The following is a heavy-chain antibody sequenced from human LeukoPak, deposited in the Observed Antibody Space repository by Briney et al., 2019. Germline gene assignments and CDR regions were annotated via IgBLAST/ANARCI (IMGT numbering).Heavy chain of an antibody. CDR3: ARVARIVVVITEYAFDI. Sequence: SETLSLTCAVYGGSLSGYYWSWIRQPPGKGLEWIGEFNHSGSTNYNPSLKSRVTISVDTSKNQFSLKLSSVTAADTAVYYCARVARIVVVITEYAFDIWGLGTMVTVSS. V-gene: IGHV4-34*01. CDR2: FNHSGST. J-gene: IGHJ3*02. D-gene: IGHD3-22*01. CDR1: GGSLSGYY.